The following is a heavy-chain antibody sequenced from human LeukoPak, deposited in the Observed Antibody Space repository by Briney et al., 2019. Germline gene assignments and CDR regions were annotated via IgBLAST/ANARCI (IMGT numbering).Heavy chain of an antibody. CDR2: IKQDGTEK. D-gene: IGHD6-6*01. Sequence: GGSLRLSCAASGFIFSNYWMSWVRQAPGKGLEWVANIKQDGTEKDYVASVRGRFTISRDNAKNSLYLQVNSLRAEDTAVYYCARVYSSSSGKNTFDIWGRGTMVTVSS. J-gene: IGHJ3*02. V-gene: IGHV3-7*03. CDR3: ARVYSSSSGKNTFDI. CDR1: GFIFSNYW.